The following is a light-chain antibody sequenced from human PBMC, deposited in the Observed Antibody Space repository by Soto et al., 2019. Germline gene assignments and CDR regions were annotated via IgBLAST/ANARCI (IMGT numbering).Light chain of an antibody. CDR1: QGISSY. CDR3: QKYNSAPLT. CDR2: AAS. J-gene: IGKJ4*01. V-gene: IGKV1-27*01. Sequence: DIQMTQSPSSLSASVGDRVTITCRASQGISSYLAWYQQKPGKVPKLLIYAASTVQSGVPSRFSGSGSGTDFTLTISSLQPEDVATYYCQKYNSAPLTFGGGTKVDIK.